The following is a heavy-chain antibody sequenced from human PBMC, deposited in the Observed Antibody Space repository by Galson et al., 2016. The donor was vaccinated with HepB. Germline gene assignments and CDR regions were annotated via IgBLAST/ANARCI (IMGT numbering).Heavy chain of an antibody. CDR2: IYPGDFDI. CDR1: GYSFSNYW. D-gene: IGHD3-10*01. CDR3: ARPGGGGVY. Sequence: QSGAEVKKPGESLTISCKGTGYSFSNYWIGWVRQMPGKGLEWMGIIYPGDFDIRYSPSFQGQVTISVDRSITTAYLKRRSLKASDTAIYYCARPGGGGVYWGQGTLVTVSS. J-gene: IGHJ4*02. V-gene: IGHV5-51*01.